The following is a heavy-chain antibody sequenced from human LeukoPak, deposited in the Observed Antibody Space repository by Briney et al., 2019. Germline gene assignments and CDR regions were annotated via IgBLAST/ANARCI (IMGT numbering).Heavy chain of an antibody. V-gene: IGHV3-30*03. J-gene: IGHJ1*01. Sequence: PGRSLRLSCAASGFGFNYYGMVWFRQSPGKGLEWVATISYDERGKHYADSVQGRFTISRDNSKSVLYLQLDYLRPEDTAVYYCSTDGTPKFEHWGRGTLVTVSS. CDR2: ISYDERGK. CDR3: STDGTPKFEH. D-gene: IGHD3-16*01. CDR1: GFGFNYYG.